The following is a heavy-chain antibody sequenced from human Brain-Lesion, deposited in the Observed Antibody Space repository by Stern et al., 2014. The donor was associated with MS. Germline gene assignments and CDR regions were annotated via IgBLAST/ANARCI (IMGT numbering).Heavy chain of an antibody. CDR2: LHYSGST. CDR3: ARVGVYVQTGWFDP. D-gene: IGHD2-8*01. J-gene: IGHJ5*02. Sequence: QVQLVQSGPGLVKPSQTLSLTCTVSGGSISSGGYYWSWIRPHPGKGLEWIGYLHYSGSTYYNSALKSRVTISRDTSKNQFSLNLNSVTAADTAVYYCARVGVYVQTGWFDPWGQGALVTVSS. CDR1: GGSISSGGYY. V-gene: IGHV4-31*03.